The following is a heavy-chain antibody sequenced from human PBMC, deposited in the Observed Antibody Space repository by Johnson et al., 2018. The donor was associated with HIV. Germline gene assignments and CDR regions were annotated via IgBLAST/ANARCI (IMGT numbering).Heavy chain of an antibody. J-gene: IGHJ3*01. V-gene: IGHV3-66*01. CDR3: ARGGLLWFGHPAD. CDR2: IYSGGST. D-gene: IGHD3-10*01. Sequence: VQLVESGGGVVQPGRSLRLSCAASGFTVSSNYMSWVRQAPGKGLEWVSVIYSGGSTYYADSVKGRFTISRDNSKNTLYLQMNSLRAEDTAVYYCARGGLLWFGHPADWGQGTMVIVSS. CDR1: GFTVSSNY.